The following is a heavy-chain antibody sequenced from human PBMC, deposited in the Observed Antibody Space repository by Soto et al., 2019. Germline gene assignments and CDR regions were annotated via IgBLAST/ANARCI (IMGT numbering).Heavy chain of an antibody. CDR1: GGSISGHY. J-gene: IGHJ5*01. CDR2: IFYSGDT. V-gene: IGHV4-59*08. Sequence: SETLSLTCTVSGGSISGHYWSWIRQPPGKGLEWIGYIFYSGDTNYNPSLRSRVAISVDTSKSQFSLNVTSVTAADTAVYFCARGRYCLTGRCFPNWFDSWGQGALVTVSS. D-gene: IGHD7-27*01. CDR3: ARGRYCLTGRCFPNWFDS.